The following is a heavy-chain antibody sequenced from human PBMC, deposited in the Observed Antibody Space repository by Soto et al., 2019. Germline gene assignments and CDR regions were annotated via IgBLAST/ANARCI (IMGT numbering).Heavy chain of an antibody. D-gene: IGHD3-9*01. Sequence: SETLSLTCSISGGSISGYHWNWIRQTPGKGVEWIGYFPNSGNPKYSSSLKSRVTISVDMSEKQSSLKLTSVTAADTAVYWCARLYPYYDILTGSQIYGFDFWGQGTMVT. CDR1: GGSISGYH. J-gene: IGHJ3*01. V-gene: IGHV4-59*01. CDR2: FPNSGNP. CDR3: ARLYPYYDILTGSQIYGFDF.